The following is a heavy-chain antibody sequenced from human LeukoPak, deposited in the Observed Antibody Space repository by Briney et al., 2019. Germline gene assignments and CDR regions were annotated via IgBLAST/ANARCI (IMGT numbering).Heavy chain of an antibody. CDR3: ARDTTVTTNGDWYYYGMDV. J-gene: IGHJ6*02. CDR1: GFTSSSNY. D-gene: IGHD4-17*01. CDR2: IYSGGST. V-gene: IGHV3-53*01. Sequence: GGSLRPSGAASGFTSSSNYMGWVRKAPGKGLRWVPVIYSGGSTYYADSVKGRFTISRDNSKNTLYLQMNSLRAEDTAVYYCARDTTVTTNGDWYYYGMDVWGQGTTVTVSS.